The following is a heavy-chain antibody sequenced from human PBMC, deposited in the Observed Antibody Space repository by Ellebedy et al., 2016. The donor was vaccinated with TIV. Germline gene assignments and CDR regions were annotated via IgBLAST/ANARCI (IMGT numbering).Heavy chain of an antibody. D-gene: IGHD6-13*01. CDR3: ARETFNDVDLKVWGIFDI. Sequence: GESLKISCAVSGLNVIDSYMSWVRQAPGKGLEWVSVVYSGDTTYYADSVKGRFTISKDHSKNTLYLQMNSLRAEDTAVYFCARETFNDVDLKVWGIFDIWGHGTMVTVSS. J-gene: IGHJ3*02. CDR2: VYSGDTT. V-gene: IGHV3-66*01. CDR1: GLNVIDSY.